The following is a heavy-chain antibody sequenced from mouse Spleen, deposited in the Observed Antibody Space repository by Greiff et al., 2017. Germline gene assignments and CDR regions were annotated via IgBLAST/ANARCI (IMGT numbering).Heavy chain of an antibody. CDR1: GFDINDSY. J-gene: IGHJ1*01. CDR3: ARDGNWYFDV. CDR2: IDTANGNT. D-gene: IGHD2-1*01. V-gene: IGHV14-3*02. Sequence: VQLQQSGAELVKPGASVKLSCTASGFDINDSYMHWVKQRPEQGLEWIGRIDTANGNTKYDPKFQGKATITADTSSNTAYLQLSSLTSEDTAVYYGARDGNWYFDVWGAGTTVTVSS.